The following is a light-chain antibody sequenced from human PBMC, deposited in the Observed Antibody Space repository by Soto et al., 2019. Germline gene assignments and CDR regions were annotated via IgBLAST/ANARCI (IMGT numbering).Light chain of an antibody. V-gene: IGKV3-20*01. CDR2: GAS. Sequence: EIVLTQSPGTLSLSPGERATLSCRASQSVSSSYLAWYQQTPGQAPRLLIYGASSRATGIPDRFSGSGSGTDFSLTISRLEPEDFSVYYCQQHGSSPRTFGQGTKVEIK. CDR3: QQHGSSPRT. CDR1: QSVSSSY. J-gene: IGKJ1*01.